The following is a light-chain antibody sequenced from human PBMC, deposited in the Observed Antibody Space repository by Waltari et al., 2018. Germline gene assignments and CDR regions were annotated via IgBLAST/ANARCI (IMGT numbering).Light chain of an antibody. V-gene: IGLV3-19*01. CDR3: LSRDTSSTRV. J-gene: IGLJ3*02. CDR2: GPD. CDR1: SLRRYP. Sequence: SSELTQDPDVSVALGQPVRLTCQGDSLRRYPASWYQQRPGQAPFLVLYGPDTRPSGIPVRVSGSTPGNTASLTITRAQAEDEGVYYCLSRDTSSTRVFGGGTTLTV.